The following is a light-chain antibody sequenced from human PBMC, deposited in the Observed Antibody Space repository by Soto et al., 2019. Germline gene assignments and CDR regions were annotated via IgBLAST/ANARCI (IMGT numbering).Light chain of an antibody. J-gene: IGKJ1*01. Sequence: DIQMTQSPSTLSGSVGARVTITCRASQTISSWLAWYQQKPGKAPKLLIYKASTLKSGVPSRFSGSGSGTEFTLTNSSLQPDDFATSYCQHYNSYSEALGKGTKVDLK. CDR1: QTISSW. CDR3: QHYNSYSEA. CDR2: KAS. V-gene: IGKV1-5*03.